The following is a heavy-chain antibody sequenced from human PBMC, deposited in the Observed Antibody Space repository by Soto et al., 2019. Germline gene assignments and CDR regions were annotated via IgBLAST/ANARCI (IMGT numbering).Heavy chain of an antibody. CDR2: IYWDSNRI. CDR1: GSTLHDYA. Sequence: EAQLVESGGGLVQPGTSLRLSCTASGSTLHDYAMHWVRQAPGKGLEWVSGIYWDSNRIDYADSVKGRFTISRDNAKKSLYLQMSGLRAEDTALYYCIKDISPGGLAYWGRGTLVIVSS. J-gene: IGHJ4*02. D-gene: IGHD3-16*01. CDR3: IKDISPGGLAY. V-gene: IGHV3-9*01.